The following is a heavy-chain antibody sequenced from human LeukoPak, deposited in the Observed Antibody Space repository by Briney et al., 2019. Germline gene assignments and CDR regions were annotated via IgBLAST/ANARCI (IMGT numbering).Heavy chain of an antibody. CDR2: INPDSGGT. V-gene: IGHV1-2*02. D-gene: IGHD3-10*01. Sequence: ASVKVSCKASGYTFSDYYMHWVRQAPGQGLEWMGWINPDSGGTKYAQKFQDRVTMTSDTSISTAYMELSRLRSDDTAVYYCARDKYYYGSGSYSGYYMDVWGKGTTVTVSS. CDR1: GYTFSDYY. J-gene: IGHJ6*03. CDR3: ARDKYYYGSGSYSGYYMDV.